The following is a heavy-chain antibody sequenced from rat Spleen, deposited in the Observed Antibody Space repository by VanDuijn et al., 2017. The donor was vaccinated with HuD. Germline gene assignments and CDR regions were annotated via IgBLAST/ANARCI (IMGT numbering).Heavy chain of an antibody. V-gene: IGHV5-27*01. CDR1: GFTFSDYY. CDR2: ISPSGGST. Sequence: EVQLVESDGGLVQPGRSLKLSCAASGFTFSDYYMAWVRQAPTKGLEWVATISPSGGSTYYRDSVKGRFTVSRDNSKSTLYLQVDSLRSEDTATYYCTRVDGYYRTMDAWGQGTSVTVSS. D-gene: IGHD1-12*03. CDR3: TRVDGYYRTMDA. J-gene: IGHJ4*01.